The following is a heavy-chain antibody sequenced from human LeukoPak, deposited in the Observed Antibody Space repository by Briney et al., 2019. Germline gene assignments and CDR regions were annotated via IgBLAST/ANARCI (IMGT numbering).Heavy chain of an antibody. D-gene: IGHD5-18*01. V-gene: IGHV4-34*01. CDR2: INHSGST. CDR1: GGSFSGYY. Sequence: SETLSLTRAVYGGSFSGYYWSWIRQPPGKGLEWIGEINHSGSTNYNPSLKSRVTISVDTSKNQFSLKLSSVTAADTAVYYCARLFGYNDAFDIWGQGTMVTVSS. J-gene: IGHJ3*02. CDR3: ARLFGYNDAFDI.